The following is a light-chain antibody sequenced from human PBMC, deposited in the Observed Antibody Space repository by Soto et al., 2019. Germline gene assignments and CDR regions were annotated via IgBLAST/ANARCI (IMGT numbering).Light chain of an antibody. CDR1: SSDVGGYNY. Sequence: QSVLPQPASVSGSPGQSITISCTGTSSDVGGYNYVSWYQQHPGKAPKLMIYDVSNRPSGVSNRFSGSKSGNTASLTIFGLQAEDEADYYCSSYTSSSTYGFGTGTKVTVL. CDR2: DVS. CDR3: SSYTSSSTYG. V-gene: IGLV2-14*01. J-gene: IGLJ1*01.